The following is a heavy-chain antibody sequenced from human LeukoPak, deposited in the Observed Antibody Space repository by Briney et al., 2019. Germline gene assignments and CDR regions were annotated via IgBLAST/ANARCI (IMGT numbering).Heavy chain of an antibody. CDR2: INPNSGGT. D-gene: IGHD6-13*01. J-gene: IGHJ3*02. CDR3: ARGKAAGSPYDAFDI. Sequence: ASVKVSCKASGYTFTSYGISWVRQAPGQGLEWMGWINPNSGGTNYAQKCQGWVTMTRDTSISTAYMELSRLTSDDTAVYYCARGKAAGSPYDAFDIWGQGTMVTVSS. CDR1: GYTFTSYG. V-gene: IGHV1-2*04.